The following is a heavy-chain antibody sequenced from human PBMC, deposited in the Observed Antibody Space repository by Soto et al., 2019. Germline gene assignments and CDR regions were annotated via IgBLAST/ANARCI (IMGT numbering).Heavy chain of an antibody. CDR1: GFIFSDDW. V-gene: IGHV3-7*01. J-gene: IGHJ4*02. D-gene: IGHD5-12*01. Sequence: PGGSRRLSCAASGFIFSDDWMAWVRQAPGKGLEWVANIKEDGSRKYYMESAKGRITISRDNAKNSLFLQMNSLRVEDTAVYYCVSFEAIGSWCQGTLVTVYS. CDR2: IKEDGSRK. CDR3: VSFEAIGS.